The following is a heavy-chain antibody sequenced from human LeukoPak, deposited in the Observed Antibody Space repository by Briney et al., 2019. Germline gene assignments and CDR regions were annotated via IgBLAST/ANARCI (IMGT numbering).Heavy chain of an antibody. D-gene: IGHD3-10*01. CDR1: GFTFSSFE. J-gene: IGHJ6*02. CDR3: ARDNYGSGTGMDV. V-gene: IGHV3-48*03. Sequence: GGSLRLSCAASGFTFSSFEMNWVRQAPGKGLEWVSYISSSGSTIYHADVKGRFTISRDNAKNSLYLQMNSLRAEYTAVYYCARDNYGSGTGMDVWGQGTTVTVSS. CDR2: ISSSGSTI.